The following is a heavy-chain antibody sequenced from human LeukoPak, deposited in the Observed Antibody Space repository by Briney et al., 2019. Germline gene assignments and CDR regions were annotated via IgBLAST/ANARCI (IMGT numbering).Heavy chain of an antibody. Sequence: GRSLRLSCAASGFTFNNYVMSWVRQAPGKGLEWVSSVSGSGSTAYYADSVKGRFTISRDNSKNTLYLQMNTMRAEHTATYYCAKARVIPSFDYWGRGTLVTVSS. CDR1: GFTFNNYV. V-gene: IGHV3-23*01. CDR3: AKARVIPSFDY. J-gene: IGHJ4*02. D-gene: IGHD2-21*01. CDR2: VSGSGSTA.